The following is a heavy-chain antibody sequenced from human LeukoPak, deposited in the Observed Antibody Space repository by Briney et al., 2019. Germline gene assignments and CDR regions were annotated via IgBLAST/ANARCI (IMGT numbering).Heavy chain of an antibody. Sequence: GGSLSLSCAASGFTLSTYVMTWVRQAPGKGLEWVSGISRSGDTTYYGDSVKGRFTISRDNSKNTLYLQMNSLRGDDTAIYYCAKLVGATMTSDYWGQGILVTVS. CDR3: AKLVGATMTSDY. V-gene: IGHV3-23*01. D-gene: IGHD1-26*01. CDR1: GFTLSTYV. J-gene: IGHJ4*02. CDR2: ISRSGDTT.